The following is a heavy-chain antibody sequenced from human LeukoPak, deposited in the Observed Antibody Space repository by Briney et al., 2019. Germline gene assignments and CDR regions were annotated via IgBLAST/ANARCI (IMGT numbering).Heavy chain of an antibody. CDR3: ARDASYYDSSGYPASHSRGVKDY. D-gene: IGHD3-22*01. Sequence: NAGGSLRLSCAASGFTFSSYNMNWVRQAPGKGLEWVSSISFNSRYIYYADSLKGRFTISRDNAKNSLYLQMNSLRAEDTAVYYCARDASYYDSSGYPASHSRGVKDYWGQGTLVTVSS. J-gene: IGHJ4*02. CDR1: GFTFSSYN. V-gene: IGHV3-21*01. CDR2: ISFNSRYI.